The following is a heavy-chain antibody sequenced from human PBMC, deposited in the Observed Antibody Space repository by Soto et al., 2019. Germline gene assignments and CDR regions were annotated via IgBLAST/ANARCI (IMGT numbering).Heavy chain of an antibody. CDR3: AREPASFRYYYYMDV. V-gene: IGHV3-23*01. D-gene: IGHD2-2*01. J-gene: IGHJ6*03. CDR2: ISGSGGST. CDR1: GFTFSSYA. Sequence: GGSLRLSCAASGFTFSSYAMSLVRQAPGKGLEWVSAISGSGGSTYYADSVKGRFTISRDNSKNTLYLQMNSLRAEDTVVYYCAREPASFRYYYYMDVWGKGTTVTVSS.